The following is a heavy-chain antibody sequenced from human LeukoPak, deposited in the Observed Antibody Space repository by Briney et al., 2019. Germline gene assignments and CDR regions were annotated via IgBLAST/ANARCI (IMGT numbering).Heavy chain of an antibody. CDR1: GGSISSYY. J-gene: IGHJ5*02. D-gene: IGHD6-19*01. CDR2: IYYSGST. V-gene: IGHV4-59*08. CDR3: ARLWLGIRSWFDP. Sequence: KPSETLSLTCTVSGGSISSYYWSWIRQPPGKGLEWIGYIYYSGSTNYNPSLKSQVTISVDTSKNQFSLKLSSVTAADTAVYYCARLWLGIRSWFDPWGQGTLVTVSS.